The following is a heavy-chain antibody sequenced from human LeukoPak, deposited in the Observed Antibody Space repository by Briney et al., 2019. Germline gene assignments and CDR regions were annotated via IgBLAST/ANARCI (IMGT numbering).Heavy chain of an antibody. J-gene: IGHJ6*03. D-gene: IGHD3-3*01. CDR3: ARLNYDFWSGVWEGYYMDV. CDR2: INTDGSDT. V-gene: IGHV3-74*01. Sequence: GGSLRLSCAASGFTFNSYWMHWVRQAPGKGLVWVSRINTDGSDTTYADSVKGRFTISRDNAKNTLYLQMNSLRAEDTAVYYCARLNYDFWSGVWEGYYMDVWGKGTTVTVSS. CDR1: GFTFNSYW.